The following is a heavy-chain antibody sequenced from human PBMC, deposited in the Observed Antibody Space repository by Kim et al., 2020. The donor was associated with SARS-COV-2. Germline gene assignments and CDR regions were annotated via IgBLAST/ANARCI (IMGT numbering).Heavy chain of an antibody. D-gene: IGHD3-3*01. CDR2: ISSSSGYI. J-gene: IGHJ6*03. CDR3: ARDGQGLEWLSPWYYYYFMDV. CDR1: GFTFSSYS. Sequence: GGSLRLSCATSGFTFSSYSMNWVRQAPGKGLEWVSSISSSSGYIYYADSVKGRFTISRDNAKNSLYLQMNSLRAEDTAVYYCARDGQGLEWLSPWYYYYFMDVWGQGTPVTVSS. V-gene: IGHV3-21*01.